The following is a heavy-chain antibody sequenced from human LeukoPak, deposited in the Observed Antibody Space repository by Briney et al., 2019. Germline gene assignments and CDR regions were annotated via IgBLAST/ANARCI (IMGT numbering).Heavy chain of an antibody. Sequence: SETLSLTCTVSGGSISSYYWSWIRQPPGKGLEWIGYIYYSGSTDYNPSLKSRVTISVDTSKNQFSLKLSSVTAADTAVYYCAGGAASGPWGYYYYMDVWGKGTTVTVSS. D-gene: IGHD3-3*01. CDR3: AGGAASGPWGYYYYMDV. CDR2: IYYSGST. V-gene: IGHV4-59*01. CDR1: GGSISSYY. J-gene: IGHJ6*03.